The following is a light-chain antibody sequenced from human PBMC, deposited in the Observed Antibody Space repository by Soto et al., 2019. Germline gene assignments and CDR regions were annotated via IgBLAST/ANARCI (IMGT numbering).Light chain of an antibody. CDR1: QNLLHSNGYIY. V-gene: IGKV2-28*01. Sequence: DIVMTQSPLSLPVTPGEPASISCRSSQNLLHSNGYIYLDWYLQKPGQSPHLLIYLGSNRASGVPDRFSGSGSGTEFTLTISSLQPDDFATYYCQQYNSYITFGQGTRLEIK. CDR2: LGS. J-gene: IGKJ5*01. CDR3: QQYNSYIT.